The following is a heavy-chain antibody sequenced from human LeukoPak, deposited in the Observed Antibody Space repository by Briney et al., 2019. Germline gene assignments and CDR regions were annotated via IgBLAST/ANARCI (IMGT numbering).Heavy chain of an antibody. J-gene: IGHJ6*03. V-gene: IGHV1-18*01. CDR1: VYTFTSYG. CDR2: ISGYNGNT. Sequence: GASVTVSCKASVYTFTSYGISWVRQAPGLGLEWMGWISGYNGNTKYAQKLQGRVTMTTDTSTSTAYMELRALRSDDTAVYFCARDLDVDTAMVPGYMDVWGKGTTVTVSS. D-gene: IGHD5-18*01. CDR3: ARDLDVDTAMVPGYMDV.